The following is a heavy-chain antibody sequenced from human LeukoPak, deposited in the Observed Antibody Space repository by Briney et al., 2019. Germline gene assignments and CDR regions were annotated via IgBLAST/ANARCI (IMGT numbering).Heavy chain of an antibody. J-gene: IGHJ5*02. CDR3: ARGRLTNYYYDSGSYPASHNWFDP. CDR1: GGSINNYY. CDR2: IYTRGST. D-gene: IGHD3-10*01. Sequence: PSETLSLTCTVSGGSINNYYWSWIRQPAGKGLEWIGRIYTRGSTNYNPSLKSRVTMSVDTSKNQFSLKLSSVTAADTAVYSCARGRLTNYYYDSGSYPASHNWFDPWGQGTLVTVSS. V-gene: IGHV4-4*07.